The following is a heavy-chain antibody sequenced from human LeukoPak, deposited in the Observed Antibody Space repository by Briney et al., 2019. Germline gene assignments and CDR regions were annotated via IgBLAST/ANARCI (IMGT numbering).Heavy chain of an antibody. V-gene: IGHV3-23*01. CDR1: GFTFSSYA. J-gene: IGHJ4*02. D-gene: IGHD3-22*01. CDR3: VTNYFDSSAYYPDFDY. CDR2: ISGSGRNT. Sequence: GGSLRLSCAASGFTFSSYAMNWVRQAPLKGLEWVSAISGSGRNTYYADSVKGRFTISRDNSKNTLYLQMNSLRAEDSAVYYCVTNYFDSSAYYPDFDYRGQGALVTVSS.